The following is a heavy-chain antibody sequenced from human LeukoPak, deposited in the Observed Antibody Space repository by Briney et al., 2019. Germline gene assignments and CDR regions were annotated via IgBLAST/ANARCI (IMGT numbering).Heavy chain of an antibody. CDR1: GYTFTSYY. V-gene: IGHV1-69*13. D-gene: IGHD5-12*01. J-gene: IGHJ5*02. CDR3: AREISGYDYSDWFDP. Sequence: GASVKVSCKASGYTFTSYYMHWVRQAPGQGLEWMGGIIPIFGTANYAQKFQGRVTITADESTSTAYMELSSLRSEDTAVYYCAREISGYDYSDWFDPWGQGTLVTVSS. CDR2: IIPIFGTA.